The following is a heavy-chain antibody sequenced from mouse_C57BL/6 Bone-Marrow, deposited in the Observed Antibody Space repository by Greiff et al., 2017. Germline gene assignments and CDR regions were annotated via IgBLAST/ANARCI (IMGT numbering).Heavy chain of an antibody. Sequence: VKLVESGPGLVAPSQSLSLTCTVSGFSLTSYGVHWVRQPPGKGLEWLVVIWSDGSTTYNSAPKSRLSISKDNSKSQVFITMNSLQTDDTAMYYCARHGGNSLDYWGQGTTLTVSS. V-gene: IGHV2-6-1*01. J-gene: IGHJ2*01. CDR3: ARHGGNSLDY. CDR2: IWSDGST. CDR1: GFSLTSYG. D-gene: IGHD2-1*01.